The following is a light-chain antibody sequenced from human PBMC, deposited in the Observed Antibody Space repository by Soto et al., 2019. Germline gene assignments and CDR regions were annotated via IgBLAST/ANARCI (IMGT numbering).Light chain of an antibody. CDR1: QSVSSSY. V-gene: IGKV3-20*01. J-gene: IGKJ4*01. CDR2: DAS. CDR3: QQYASSPLT. Sequence: EIELTQSPGTLSLSPGERATLSCRASQSVSSSYLVWYQQKPGQAPRLLIYDASSRATGIPDRFSGSGSGTDFTITISRLQPEDFAVYYCQQYASSPLTFGGGTKVELK.